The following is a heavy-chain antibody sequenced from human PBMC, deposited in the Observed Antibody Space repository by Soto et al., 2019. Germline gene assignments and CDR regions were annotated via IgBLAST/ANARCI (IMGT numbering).Heavy chain of an antibody. CDR2: IKSKTDGGTR. J-gene: IGHJ4*02. CDR1: GFTFSNAW. V-gene: IGHV3-15*01. Sequence: GGSLRLSXAASGFTFSNAWMSWVRQAPGKGLEWVGRIKSKTDGGTRDYAAPVKGRFIMSRDDSINTLYLQMNSLKTEDTAVYYCTKDDPINRNWGQGTLVTVSS. CDR3: TKDDPINRN.